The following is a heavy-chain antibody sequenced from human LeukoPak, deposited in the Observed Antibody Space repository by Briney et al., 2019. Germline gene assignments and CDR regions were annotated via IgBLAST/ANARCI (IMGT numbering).Heavy chain of an antibody. D-gene: IGHD1-26*01. CDR1: GFTFSSYW. V-gene: IGHV3-53*01. J-gene: IGHJ3*01. CDR2: IYSGGST. CDR3: AREGELLGYTRN. Sequence: GGSLRLSCAASGFTFSSYWMSWVRQAPGKGLEWVSVIYSGGSTYYADSVKGRFTISRDNSKNTLYLQMNSLRAEDTAVYYCAREGELLGYTRNWGQGTMVTVSS.